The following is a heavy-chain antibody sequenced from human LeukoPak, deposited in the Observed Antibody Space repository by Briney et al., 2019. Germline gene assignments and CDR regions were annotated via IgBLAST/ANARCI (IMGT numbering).Heavy chain of an antibody. CDR3: ARRIAVAGFDY. J-gene: IGHJ4*02. CDR1: GFTFSSYS. Sequence: HPGGTLRLSCAASGFTFSSYSMNWVRQAPGKGLEWVSYISSSSSTIYYADSVKGRFTISRDNAKNSLYLQMNSLRAEDTAVYYCARRIAVAGFDYWGQGTLVTVSS. V-gene: IGHV3-48*01. D-gene: IGHD6-19*01. CDR2: ISSSSSTI.